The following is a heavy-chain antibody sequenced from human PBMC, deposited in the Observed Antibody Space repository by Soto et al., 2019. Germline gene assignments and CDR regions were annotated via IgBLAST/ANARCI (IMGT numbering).Heavy chain of an antibody. CDR3: ARDRGGYGPPDV. J-gene: IGHJ6*02. CDR2: ISGSSGYT. D-gene: IGHD3-10*01. CDR1: GFSFSDSY. Sequence: QVQLVESGGGLVKPGGSLRLSCAASGFSFSDSYMSWVRQAPGKGLEWVAYISGSSGYTGYADSVKGRFTISRDNAKKSLYLQMTSLRVEDTAVYYCARDRGGYGPPDVWGQGTTVTVSS. V-gene: IGHV3-11*06.